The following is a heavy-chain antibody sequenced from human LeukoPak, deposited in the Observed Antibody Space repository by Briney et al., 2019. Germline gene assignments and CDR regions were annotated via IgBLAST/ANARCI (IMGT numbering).Heavy chain of an antibody. D-gene: IGHD3-10*01. CDR2: INHSGST. V-gene: IGHV4-34*01. CDR1: GGSFSGYY. J-gene: IGHJ2*01. Sequence: SETLSLTCAVYGGSFSGYYWSWLRQPPGKGLEGIGEINHSGSTNYNPSLKSRVTISVDTSKNQFSLKLSSVTAADTAVYYCARGGITMVRGRPRDYWYFDLWGRGTLVTVSS. CDR3: ARGGITMVRGRPRDYWYFDL.